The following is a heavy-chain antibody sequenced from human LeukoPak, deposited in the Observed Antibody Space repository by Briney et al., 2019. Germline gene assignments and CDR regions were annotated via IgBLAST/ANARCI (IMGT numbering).Heavy chain of an antibody. CDR1: GGSVSSGGYY. Sequence: SETLSLTCTVSGGSVSSGGYYWSWIRQHPGQGLEWIGYIYYSGSTYYNPSPQSRVTISVDTSKNQFSLKLSSVTAADTAVYYCARSAQTVTTFPLDYWGQGTLVTVSS. D-gene: IGHD4-17*01. J-gene: IGHJ4*02. CDR3: ARSAQTVTTFPLDY. V-gene: IGHV4-31*03. CDR2: IYYSGST.